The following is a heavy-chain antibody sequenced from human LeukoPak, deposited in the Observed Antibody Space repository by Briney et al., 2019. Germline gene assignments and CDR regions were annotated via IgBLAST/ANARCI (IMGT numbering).Heavy chain of an antibody. J-gene: IGHJ4*02. D-gene: IGHD3-9*01. CDR3: ARASPYYDISTGYRAFDY. Sequence: PGGSLRLSCAASGFTFSSYWMSWVRQAPGKGLEWVANIKQGGSEKYYVDSVKGRFTLSRDNAKNSLYLQMNSLRAEDTAVYYCARASPYYDISTGYRAFDYWGQGTLVTVSS. CDR1: GFTFSSYW. CDR2: IKQGGSEK. V-gene: IGHV3-7*01.